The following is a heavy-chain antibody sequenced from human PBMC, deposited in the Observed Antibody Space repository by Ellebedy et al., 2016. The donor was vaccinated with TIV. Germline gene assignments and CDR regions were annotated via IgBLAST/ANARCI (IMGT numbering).Heavy chain of an antibody. V-gene: IGHV1-18*01. CDR1: GYTFTASG. CDR2: ISVHNGNT. J-gene: IGHJ4*02. D-gene: IGHD2-2*01. Sequence: ASVKVSCKASGYTFTASGISWVRQAPGEGLEWMGWISVHNGNTNYAQKFQGRVTMTRDKSISTAYMELSRLRSDDTAVYYCARVSGYFIVIPDDYWGQGTLVTVSS. CDR3: ARVSGYFIVIPDDY.